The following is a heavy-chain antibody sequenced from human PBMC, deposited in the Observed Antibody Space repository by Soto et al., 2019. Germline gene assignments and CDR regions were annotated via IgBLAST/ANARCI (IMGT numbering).Heavy chain of an antibody. J-gene: IGHJ4*02. CDR2: ISDDGSNN. D-gene: IGHD2-2*01. CDR1: GFTFSNYA. Sequence: QVQLVESGGGVVQPGRSLRLSCAASGFTFSNYAMHWVRQAPGKGLEWLAVISDDGSNNYHADYVKGRFTISRDNSKNTLYLQMNSLRAEDTAVYYCAREYAFFDYWGQGTLVTVSS. V-gene: IGHV3-30*04. CDR3: AREYAFFDY.